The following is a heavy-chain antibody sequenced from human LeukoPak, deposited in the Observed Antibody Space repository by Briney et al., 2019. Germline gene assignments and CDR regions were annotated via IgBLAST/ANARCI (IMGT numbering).Heavy chain of an antibody. CDR2: IIPIFGTA. CDR1: GYTFTSYA. V-gene: IGHV1-69*05. CDR3: ARERTTVTTGSYYYYMDV. Sequence: SVKVSCKASGYTFTSYAISWVRQAPGQGLEWMGGIIPIFGTANYAQKFQGRVTITTDESTSTAYMELSSLRSEDTAVYYCARERTTVTTGSYYYYMDVWGKGTTVTVSS. J-gene: IGHJ6*03. D-gene: IGHD4-11*01.